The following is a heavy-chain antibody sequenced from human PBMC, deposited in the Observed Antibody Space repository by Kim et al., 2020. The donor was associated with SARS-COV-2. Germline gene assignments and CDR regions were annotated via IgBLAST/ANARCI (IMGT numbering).Heavy chain of an antibody. CDR3: ARGLTTVTFDY. D-gene: IGHD4-17*01. V-gene: IGHV4-31*02. Sequence: TYDNPSPKSRVTTSVDTSKNQFSLKLSSVTAADTAVYYCARGLTTVTFDYWGQGTLVTLSS. J-gene: IGHJ4*02. CDR2: T.